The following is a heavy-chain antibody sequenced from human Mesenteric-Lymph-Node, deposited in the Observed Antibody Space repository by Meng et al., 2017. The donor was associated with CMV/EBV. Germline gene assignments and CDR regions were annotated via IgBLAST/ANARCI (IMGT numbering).Heavy chain of an antibody. CDR3: ARDMGWGSPVAEDY. Sequence: GGSLRLSCAASGFTFSSYSMNWVRQAPGKGLEWVSSISSSSSYIYYADSVKGRFTISRDNAKNSLYLQMNSLRAEDTAVYYCARDMGWGSPVAEDYWGQGTLVTVSS. D-gene: IGHD2-21*01. V-gene: IGHV3-21*01. CDR1: GFTFSSYS. J-gene: IGHJ4*02. CDR2: ISSSSSYI.